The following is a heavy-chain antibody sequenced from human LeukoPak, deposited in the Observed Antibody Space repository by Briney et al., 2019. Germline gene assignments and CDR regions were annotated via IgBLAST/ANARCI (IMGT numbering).Heavy chain of an antibody. CDR1: GGSISSYY. D-gene: IGHD3-22*01. CDR3: ARDRRYYDSHNAFDI. J-gene: IGHJ3*02. V-gene: IGHV4-4*07. CDR2: IYTSGST. Sequence: MPSETLSLTCTVSGGSISSYYWSWIRQPAGKGLEWTGRIYTSGSTNYNPSLKSRVTMSVDTSKNQFSLKLSSVTAADTAVYYCARDRRYYDSHNAFDIWGQGTMVTVSS.